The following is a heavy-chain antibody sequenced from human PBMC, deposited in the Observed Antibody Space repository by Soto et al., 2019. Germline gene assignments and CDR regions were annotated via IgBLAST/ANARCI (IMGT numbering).Heavy chain of an antibody. V-gene: IGHV3-49*03. CDR2: IRSKAYGGTT. D-gene: IGHD6-19*01. CDR1: GFTFGDYA. CDR3: TRDVWEFGSGWYYYYMDV. Sequence: GGSLRLSCTASGFTFGDYAMSWFRQAPGKGLEWVGFIRSKAYGGTTEYAASVKGRFTISRDDSKSIAYLQMNSLKTEDTAVYYCTRDVWEFGSGWYYYYMDVWGKGTTVTVSS. J-gene: IGHJ6*03.